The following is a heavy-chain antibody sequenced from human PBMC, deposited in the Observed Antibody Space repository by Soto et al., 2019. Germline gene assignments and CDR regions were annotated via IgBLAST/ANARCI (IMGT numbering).Heavy chain of an antibody. CDR1: GFTFSSYG. J-gene: IGHJ4*02. CDR3: AKIGSSSSVSLPLVLLDY. CDR2: IPGSGGST. V-gene: IGHV3-23*04. D-gene: IGHD6-6*01. Sequence: VQLVESGGGVVQPGRSLRLSCAASGFTFSSYGMHWVRQAPGKGLEWVSAIPGSGGSTYYTGSVKGRFTISRDNSKNTLYLQMNSLRVEDTAVYYCAKIGSSSSVSLPLVLLDYWGQGALVTVSS.